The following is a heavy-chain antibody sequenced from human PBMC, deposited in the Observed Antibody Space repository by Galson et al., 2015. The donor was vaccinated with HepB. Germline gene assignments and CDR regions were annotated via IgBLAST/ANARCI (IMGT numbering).Heavy chain of an antibody. J-gene: IGHJ3*02. Sequence: SLRLSCAASRFTFSNYWMIWVRQAPGKGLEWVANINPDGSEKYYVDSVKGRFTVSRDNAKNSMDVHMSSLRAEDTAVYYCARDQAGALDIWGQGTMVTVSS. CDR2: INPDGSEK. CDR3: ARDQAGALDI. CDR1: RFTFSNYW. D-gene: IGHD6-25*01. V-gene: IGHV3-7*01.